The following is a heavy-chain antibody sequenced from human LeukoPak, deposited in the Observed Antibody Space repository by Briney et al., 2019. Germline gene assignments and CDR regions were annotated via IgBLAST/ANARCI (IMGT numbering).Heavy chain of an antibody. CDR2: ISYDGSNK. CDR1: GFTFSSYG. CDR3: AKARGRGWNDAFDI. V-gene: IGHV3-30*18. D-gene: IGHD1-1*01. J-gene: IGHJ3*02. Sequence: GRSLRLSCAASGFTFSSYGMHWVRQAPGKGLEWVAVISYDGSNKYYADSVKGRFTISRDNSKNTLYLQMNSLRAEDTAVYYCAKARGRGWNDAFDIWGQGTMVTVSS.